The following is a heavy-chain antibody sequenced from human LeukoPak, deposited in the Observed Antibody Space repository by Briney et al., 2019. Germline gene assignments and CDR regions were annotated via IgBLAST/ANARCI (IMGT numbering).Heavy chain of an antibody. CDR3: AREHMVRGLTRVDY. CDR2: IKQDGSEK. CDR1: GFTFSSYW. V-gene: IGHV3-7*01. Sequence: PPGGSLRLSCAASGFTFSSYWMSWVRQAPGKGLAWVANIKQDGSEKYYVDSVKGRFTISRDNAKNSLYLQMNSLRAEDTAVYYCAREHMVRGLTRVDYWGQGTLVTVSS. D-gene: IGHD3-10*01. J-gene: IGHJ4*02.